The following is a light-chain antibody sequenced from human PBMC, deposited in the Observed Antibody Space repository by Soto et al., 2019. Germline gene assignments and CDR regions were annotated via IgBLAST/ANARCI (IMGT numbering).Light chain of an antibody. J-gene: IGKJ4*01. Sequence: EIVLTQSPGTLSLSPGERATVACRASQSASSDYLAWYQQKPGQAPRLLIYGASTRATGIPDRFSGSGSGTDFTLTISRLEPEDFAVYYCQLYGSSVTFGGGTKVEIK. CDR1: QSASSDY. V-gene: IGKV3-20*01. CDR3: QLYGSSVT. CDR2: GAS.